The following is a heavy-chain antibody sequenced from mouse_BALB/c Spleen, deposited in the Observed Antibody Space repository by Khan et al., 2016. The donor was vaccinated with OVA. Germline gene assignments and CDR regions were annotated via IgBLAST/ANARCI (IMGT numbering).Heavy chain of an antibody. CDR3: ARIPTFITTALDY. V-gene: IGHV5-12-2*01. Sequence: EVQLVESEGGLVQPGGSLKLSCAASGFTFSSNTMSWVRQTPEKRLEWVAYITNGGGNTYYPDTVKGRFTISRDNAKNTLYLQMSSLKSEETAMYYCARIPTFITTALDYWGQGTSVTVSS. CDR2: ITNGGGNT. J-gene: IGHJ4*01. D-gene: IGHD1-2*01. CDR1: GFTFSSNT.